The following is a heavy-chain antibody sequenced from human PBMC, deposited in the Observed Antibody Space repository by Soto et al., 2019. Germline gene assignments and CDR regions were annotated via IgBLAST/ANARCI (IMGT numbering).Heavy chain of an antibody. J-gene: IGHJ4*02. Sequence: QVQLQESGPGLVKPSETLSLTCTVSGGSVSSYYWNWIRQPPGKGLEWIGFIYDTGSTRYNPSLKSRVTLSVDRSENHFSLKLSSVTAADTAVYYCASSLSVRLALDYWGQGTLVTVSS. CDR1: GGSVSSYY. CDR3: ASSLSVRLALDY. CDR2: IYDTGST. D-gene: IGHD3-9*01. V-gene: IGHV4-59*08.